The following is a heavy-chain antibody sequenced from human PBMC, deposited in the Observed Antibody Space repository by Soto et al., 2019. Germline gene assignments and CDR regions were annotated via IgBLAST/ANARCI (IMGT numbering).Heavy chain of an antibody. CDR2: ISYDGSNK. J-gene: IGHJ3*02. V-gene: IGHV3-30-3*02. CDR3: AKIGKRRDAFDI. Sequence: QVQLVESGGGVVQPGRSLRLSCAASGFTFSSYAMHWVRQAPGKGLEWVAVISYDGSNKYYADSVKGRFTISRDNSKNTLYLQMNSLRAEDTAVYYCAKIGKRRDAFDIWGQGTMVTVSS. CDR1: GFTFSSYA.